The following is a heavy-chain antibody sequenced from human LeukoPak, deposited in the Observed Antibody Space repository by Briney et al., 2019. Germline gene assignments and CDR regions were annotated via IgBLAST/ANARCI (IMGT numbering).Heavy chain of an antibody. Sequence: PGGSLRLSCAASGFTFSSYAMNWVRQAPGKGLEWVSVISGSGGSTYYADSVKGRFTISRDNAKNSLYLQMNSLKTEDTAVYYCTTDHRTIYGVVFPDYWGQGTLVTVSS. V-gene: IGHV3-23*01. CDR2: ISGSGGST. D-gene: IGHD3-3*01. CDR1: GFTFSSYA. CDR3: TTDHRTIYGVVFPDY. J-gene: IGHJ4*02.